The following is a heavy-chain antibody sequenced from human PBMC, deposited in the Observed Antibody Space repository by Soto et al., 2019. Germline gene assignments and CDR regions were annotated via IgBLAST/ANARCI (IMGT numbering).Heavy chain of an antibody. CDR2: IFDSGIT. V-gene: IGHV4-4*02. D-gene: IGHD3-3*01. J-gene: IGHJ4*02. Sequence: PAETLGLTCAVSVGSIGTRNWWSWFRQPPVKGLGWIGEIFDSGITNYNPSLKSRVTMSVDKSKNHFSLKLSSVTAADTAVYYCARDPSRTTSGLYYDFWRGSLDSWGQGTMVTVSS. CDR3: ARDPSRTTSGLYYDFWRGSLDS. CDR1: VGSIGTRNW.